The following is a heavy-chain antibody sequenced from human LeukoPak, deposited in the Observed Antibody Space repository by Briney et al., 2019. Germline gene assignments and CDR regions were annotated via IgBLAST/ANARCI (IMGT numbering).Heavy chain of an antibody. V-gene: IGHV4-34*01. D-gene: IGHD1-26*01. CDR2: INHSGST. J-gene: IGHJ4*02. CDR3: ARWQGGSYYDFDY. Sequence: SETLSLTCTVSGDSLSSGLYYWSWIRQPPGKGLEWIGEINHSGSTNYNPSLKSRVTISVDTSKNQFSLKLSSVTAADTAVYYCARWQGGSYYDFDYWGQGTLVTVSS. CDR1: GDSLSSGLYY.